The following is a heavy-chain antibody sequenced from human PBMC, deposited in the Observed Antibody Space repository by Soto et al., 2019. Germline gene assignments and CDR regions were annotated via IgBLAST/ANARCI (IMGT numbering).Heavy chain of an antibody. J-gene: IGHJ6*02. CDR1: GGSISSGDYY. D-gene: IGHD2-2*01. V-gene: IGHV4-30-4*01. CDR3: ARVSIVPAGATVYYGMDV. Sequence: QVQLQESGPGLVKPSQTLSLTCTVSGGSISSGDYYWSWIRQPPGKGLEWIGYIYYSGSTYYNPSLKSRVTISVDTSKNQFSLKLSSVTAADTAVYYCARVSIVPAGATVYYGMDVWGQGTTVTVSS. CDR2: IYYSGST.